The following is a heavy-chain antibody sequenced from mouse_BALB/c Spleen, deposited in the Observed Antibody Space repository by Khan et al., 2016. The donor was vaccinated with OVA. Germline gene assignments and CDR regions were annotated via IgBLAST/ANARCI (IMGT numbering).Heavy chain of an antibody. CDR2: ISSGGST. J-gene: IGHJ2*01. CDR3: AREAYRYDEYYFDY. V-gene: IGHV5-6-5*01. CDR1: GFTFSSYV. D-gene: IGHD2-14*01. Sequence: EVQLQESGGDLVKPGGSLKLSCAASGFTFSSYVMSRVRQTPEKRLEWVASISSGGSTYYPDSVKGRFTISRDNARNILYLQMSSLRSEDTAIYYCAREAYRYDEYYFDYWGQGTTLTVSS.